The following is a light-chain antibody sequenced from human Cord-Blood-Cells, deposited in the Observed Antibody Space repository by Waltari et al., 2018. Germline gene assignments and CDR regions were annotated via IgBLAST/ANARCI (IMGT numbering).Light chain of an antibody. V-gene: IGKV3-20*01. J-gene: IGKJ5*01. CDR3: QQYGSSPIT. Sequence: EIVLTQSPGTLSLSTGERATLSCMASQSVSSSYLAWYQQKPGQAPRLLIYGASSRATGIPDRFSGSGSETDFTLTISRLEPEDLAVYYCQQYGSSPITFGQGTRLEIK. CDR1: QSVSSSY. CDR2: GAS.